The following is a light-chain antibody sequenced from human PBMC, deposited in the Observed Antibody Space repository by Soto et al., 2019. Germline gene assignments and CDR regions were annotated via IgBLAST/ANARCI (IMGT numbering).Light chain of an antibody. V-gene: IGLV2-14*03. CDR2: DVS. CDR3: SSYTSTNTVI. Sequence: QSALTQPASVSGSPGQSITISCTGTSSDVGGYNYVSWYQHHPGKAPKLMIYDVSNRPSGVSNRFSGSKSGNTASLTISGLQAEEEADYYCSSYTSTNTVIFGGGTKLTVL. CDR1: SSDVGGYNY. J-gene: IGLJ2*01.